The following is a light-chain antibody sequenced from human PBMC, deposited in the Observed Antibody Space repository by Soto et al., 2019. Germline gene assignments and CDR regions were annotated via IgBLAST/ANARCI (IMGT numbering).Light chain of an antibody. CDR3: QQYDTYYT. J-gene: IGKJ2*01. CDR2: GAS. CDR1: QSVRSN. Sequence: EIVMTQSPATLSVSPGERATLSCRASQSVRSNVAWYQQKPGQAPRLLIYGASTRATAIPARFSGSGSGTEFTLTISSLQSEDFATYFCQQYDTYYTFGQGTKVAIK. V-gene: IGKV3-15*01.